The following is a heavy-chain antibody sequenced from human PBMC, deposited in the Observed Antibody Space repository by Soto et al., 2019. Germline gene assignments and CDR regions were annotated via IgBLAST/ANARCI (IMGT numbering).Heavy chain of an antibody. D-gene: IGHD3-22*01. CDR3: ARSPPTYYYDSSGYPTDY. J-gene: IGHJ4*02. CDR2: IWYDGSNK. V-gene: IGHV3-33*01. Sequence: GGSLRLSCAASGFTFSSDGMHWVRQAPGKGLEWVAVIWYDGSNKYYADSVKGRFTISRDNSKNTLYLQMNSLRAEDTAVYYCARSPPTYYYDSSGYPTDYWGQGTLVTVSS. CDR1: GFTFSSDG.